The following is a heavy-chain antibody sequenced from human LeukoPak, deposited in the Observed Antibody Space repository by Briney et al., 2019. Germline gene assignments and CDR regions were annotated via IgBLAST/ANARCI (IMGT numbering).Heavy chain of an antibody. J-gene: IGHJ3*02. CDR1: GFTFSSYW. V-gene: IGHV3-30*03. Sequence: PGGSLRLSCAASGFTFSSYWMSWVRQAPGKGLEWVAVISYDGSNKYYADSVKGRFTISRDNSKNTLYLQMNSLRAEDTAVYYCARGFDWGDRDAFDIWGQGTMVTVSS. CDR2: ISYDGSNK. CDR3: ARGFDWGDRDAFDI. D-gene: IGHD3-9*01.